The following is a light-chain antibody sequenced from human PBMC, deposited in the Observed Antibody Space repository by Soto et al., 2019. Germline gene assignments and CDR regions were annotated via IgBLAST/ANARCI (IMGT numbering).Light chain of an antibody. CDR1: QSVPKNY. CDR3: HQYATSPQT. J-gene: IGKJ1*01. V-gene: IGKV3-20*01. Sequence: EIVLTQSPGTLSFSPGERATLSCRASQSVPKNYLAWYQHKPGQAPRLLIYGPSSRATGIPDRFSGSGSGTDFTLSISRLEPEDFAVYYCHQYATSPQTFGQGTKVEIK. CDR2: GPS.